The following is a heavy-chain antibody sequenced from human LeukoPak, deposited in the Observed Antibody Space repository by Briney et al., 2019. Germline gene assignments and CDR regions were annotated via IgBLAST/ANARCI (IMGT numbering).Heavy chain of an antibody. Sequence: ASVKVSCKVAGYTLTELSMHWVRQAPGKGLEWMGGFDPEDGATIYAQKFQGRVTMTEDTSTDTAYMELSSLRSEDTAVYYCATVVLYSGYYFDYWGQGTLVTVSS. D-gene: IGHD5-12*01. CDR3: ATVVLYSGYYFDY. V-gene: IGHV1-24*01. CDR1: GYTLTELS. J-gene: IGHJ4*02. CDR2: FDPEDGAT.